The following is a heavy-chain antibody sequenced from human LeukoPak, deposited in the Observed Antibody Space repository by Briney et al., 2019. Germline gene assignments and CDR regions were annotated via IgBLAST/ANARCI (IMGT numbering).Heavy chain of an antibody. D-gene: IGHD2-2*02. V-gene: IGHV1-69*13. CDR1: GYTFTSYG. Sequence: ASVKVSCKASGYTFTSYGISWVRQAPGQGLEWMGGIIPIFGTANYAQKFQGRVTITADESTSTAYMELSSLRSEDTAVYYCARTTPNCSSTSCYSSFFDYWGQGTLVTVSS. J-gene: IGHJ4*02. CDR2: IIPIFGTA. CDR3: ARTTPNCSSTSCYSSFFDY.